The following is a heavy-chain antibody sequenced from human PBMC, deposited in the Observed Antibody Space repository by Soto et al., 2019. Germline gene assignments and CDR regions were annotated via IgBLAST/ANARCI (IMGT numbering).Heavy chain of an antibody. CDR1: GGSISSRSYY. V-gene: IGHV4-39*01. CDR3: ARVSGIYYYGMDV. CDR2: IYYSGST. D-gene: IGHD3-10*01. J-gene: IGHJ6*02. Sequence: PSETLSLTCTVSGGSISSRSYYWGWIRQPPGKGLEWIGSIYYSGSTYYNPSLKSRVTISVDTSKNQFSLKLSSVTAADTAVYYCARVSGIYYYGMDVWGQGTTVT.